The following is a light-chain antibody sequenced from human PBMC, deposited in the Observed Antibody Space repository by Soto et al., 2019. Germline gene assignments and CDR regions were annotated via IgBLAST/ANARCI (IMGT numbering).Light chain of an antibody. V-gene: IGKV1D-16*01. CDR2: AAS. CDR3: QQYDSDPLT. CDR1: QGIGNW. Sequence: DIQMTQSPSSLSAAVGDRITITCRASQGIGNWVAWYQQKSGKAPKSLIYAASNLQSGVPSRFSGTISGTKFPLTINSLQPEDFESYYCQQYDSDPLTFGGGTKVDMK. J-gene: IGKJ4*01.